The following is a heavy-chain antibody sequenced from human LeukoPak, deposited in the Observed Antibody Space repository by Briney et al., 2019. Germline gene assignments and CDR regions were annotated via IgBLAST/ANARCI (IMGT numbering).Heavy chain of an antibody. V-gene: IGHV3-30*04. J-gene: IGHJ5*01. CDR1: GFAFSNFA. Sequence: GGSLRLSCAASGFAFSNFAMNWVRQAPGKGLEWVAVVSYEGTIKYYTDSAKGRFTISRDNSNNVISLQMNNLTTEDTATYCCAREKFDSWGQGTLVTVSP. CDR2: VSYEGTIK. CDR3: AREKFDS.